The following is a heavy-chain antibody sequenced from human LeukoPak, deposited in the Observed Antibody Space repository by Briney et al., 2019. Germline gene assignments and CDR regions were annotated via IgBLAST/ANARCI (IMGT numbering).Heavy chain of an antibody. Sequence: PETVSLTCADYGGSFSGYYWSWLRQAPGEGLEGIGEINYSGSTNYNPSLKSRVTISVDTSKNQFSLKLSSVTAADTAVYYCARGYYDSSGYYEPYFDYWGQGTLVTVSS. CDR3: ARGYYDSSGYYEPYFDY. J-gene: IGHJ4*02. D-gene: IGHD3-22*01. V-gene: IGHV4-34*01. CDR1: GGSFSGYY. CDR2: INYSGST.